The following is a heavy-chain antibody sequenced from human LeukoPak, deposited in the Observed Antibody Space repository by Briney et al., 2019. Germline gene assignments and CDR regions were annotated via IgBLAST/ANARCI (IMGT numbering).Heavy chain of an antibody. CDR1: GYTFTGYH. CDR2: INPNSGGT. V-gene: IGHV1-2*02. CDR3: ARERRAAGTPLIDY. Sequence: ASVKVSCKASGYTFTGYHMHWVRQAPGQGLEWMGWINPNSGGTNYAQKFQGRVTMTRDTSISTAYMELSRLRSDDTAVYYCARERRAAGTPLIDYWGQGTLVTVSS. J-gene: IGHJ4*02. D-gene: IGHD6-13*01.